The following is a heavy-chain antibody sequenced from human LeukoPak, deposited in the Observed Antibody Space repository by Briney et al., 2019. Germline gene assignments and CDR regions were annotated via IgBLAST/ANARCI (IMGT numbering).Heavy chain of an antibody. D-gene: IGHD6-13*01. V-gene: IGHV4-34*01. J-gene: IGHJ4*02. Sequence: PSETLSLTCAVYGGSFSGYYWSWIRQPPGKGLEWIGEINHSGSTNYNPSLKSRVTMSVDTSKNQFSLKLSSVTAADTAVYYCARGGYPRDYRGQGTLVTVSS. CDR3: ARGGYPRDY. CDR2: INHSGST. CDR1: GGSFSGYY.